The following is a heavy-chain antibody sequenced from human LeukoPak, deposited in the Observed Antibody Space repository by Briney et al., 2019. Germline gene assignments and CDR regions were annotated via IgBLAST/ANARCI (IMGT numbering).Heavy chain of an antibody. CDR3: ARVTGYRIEDYFDY. V-gene: IGHV4-39*07. D-gene: IGHD6-13*01. CDR2: IYYGENT. Sequence: SETLSLTCTVSGDSISSGPYYWGWIRQPPGKGLEWIGNIYYGENTYYNPSLKSRVTISIDTSNNQFYLKLSSVTAADTAVYYCARVTGYRIEDYFDYWGQGTLVTVSS. J-gene: IGHJ4*02. CDR1: GDSISSGPYY.